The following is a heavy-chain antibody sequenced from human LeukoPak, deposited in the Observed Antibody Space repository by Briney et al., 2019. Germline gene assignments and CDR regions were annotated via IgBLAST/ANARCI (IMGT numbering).Heavy chain of an antibody. V-gene: IGHV3-7*03. CDR3: ARDWFDGDYDRFDY. D-gene: IGHD4-17*01. CDR2: INQDGGQK. Sequence: PGGSLRLSCAVSGFTFSSYWISWFRQAPGKGLEWVANINQDGGQKFSVDSVKGRFTISRDNAKNSLSLQMNSLRVEDTAVYYCARDWFDGDYDRFDYWGQGTLVTVSS. CDR1: GFTFSSYW. J-gene: IGHJ4*02.